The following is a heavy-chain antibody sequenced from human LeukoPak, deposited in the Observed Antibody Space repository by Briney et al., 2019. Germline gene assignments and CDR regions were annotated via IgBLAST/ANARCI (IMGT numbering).Heavy chain of an antibody. V-gene: IGHV3-48*03. CDR3: LYGSGSYPHVFDI. CDR1: GFTFSSYE. Sequence: PGGSLRLSCAASGFTFSSYEMNWVRQAPGKGLEWVSYISSSGSTIYYADSVKGRFTISRDNSKNTLYLQMNSLRAEDTAVYYCLYGSGSYPHVFDIWGQGTMVSVSS. J-gene: IGHJ3*02. D-gene: IGHD3-10*01. CDR2: ISSSGSTI.